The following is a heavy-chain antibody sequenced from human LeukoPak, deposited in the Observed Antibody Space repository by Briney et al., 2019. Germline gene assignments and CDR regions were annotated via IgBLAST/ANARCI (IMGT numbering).Heavy chain of an antibody. Sequence: SETLSLTCAVYGGSFGGYYWSWIRQPPGKGLEWMGEINHSGSTNYNPSLKSRVTISVDTSNNQFSLRLSSVTAADTAVYYCAGDTGIRFLEWSGGMDVWGQGTTVTVSS. J-gene: IGHJ6*02. V-gene: IGHV4-34*01. D-gene: IGHD3-3*01. CDR3: AGDTGIRFLEWSGGMDV. CDR1: GGSFGGYY. CDR2: INHSGST.